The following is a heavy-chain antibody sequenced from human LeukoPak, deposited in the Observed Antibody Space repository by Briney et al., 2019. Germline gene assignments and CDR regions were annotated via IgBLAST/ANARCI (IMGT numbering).Heavy chain of an antibody. CDR1: GHTLNSYA. CDR2: MGGSGGST. CDR3: AKYLLIVPPGVPVDY. D-gene: IGHD2-2*01. V-gene: IGHV3-23*01. J-gene: IGHJ4*02. Sequence: GGSLRLSCAASGHTLNSYAMSWVRDAPGKGLEWGSDMGGSGGSTYYADSVEGGFTISGDNSKNALYLQRNSLRAEDRAVYYCAKYLLIVPPGVPVDYWGQGTLVTVSS.